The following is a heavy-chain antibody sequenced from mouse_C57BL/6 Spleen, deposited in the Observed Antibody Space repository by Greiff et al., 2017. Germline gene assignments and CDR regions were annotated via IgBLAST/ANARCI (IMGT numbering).Heavy chain of an antibody. CDR1: GFTFSDYG. D-gene: IGHD1-1*01. CDR3: ARRNGSSFYYYAMDY. J-gene: IGHJ4*01. CDR2: ISSGSSTI. Sequence: EVMLVESGGGLVKPGGSLKLSCAASGFTFSDYGMHWVRQAPEKGLAWVAYISSGSSTIYYADTVKGRFTISRDNAKNTLFLQMTSLRSEDTAMYYCARRNGSSFYYYAMDYWGQGTSVTVSS. V-gene: IGHV5-17*01.